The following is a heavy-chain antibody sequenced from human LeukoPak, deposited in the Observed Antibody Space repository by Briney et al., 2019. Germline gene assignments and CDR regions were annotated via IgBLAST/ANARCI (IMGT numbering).Heavy chain of an antibody. V-gene: IGHV3-30-3*01. D-gene: IGHD2-15*01. CDR1: GFTFGSYT. Sequence: GGSLRLPCAASGFTFGSYTMHWVRQAPGKGLEWVAVISYDGGSIVYANSVKGRFTISRDNSKNTLYLQMNSLRAEDTAVYHCARPRADSGGKYYFDYWGQGTLVTASS. J-gene: IGHJ4*02. CDR3: ARPRADSGGKYYFDY. CDR2: ISYDGGSI.